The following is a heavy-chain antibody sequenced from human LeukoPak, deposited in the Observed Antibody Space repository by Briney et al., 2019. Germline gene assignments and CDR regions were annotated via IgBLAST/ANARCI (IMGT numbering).Heavy chain of an antibody. CDR2: ISSSSSTI. CDR3: ARDDSLSYRPNWFDP. CDR1: GFTFSSYS. Sequence: PGGSLRLSCAASGFTFSSYSMNWVRQAPGKGLEWVSYISSSSSTIYYADTVKGRFTISRDNAKNSLYLLMNSLRAEDTAVYYCARDDSLSYRPNWFDPWGQGTLVTVSS. V-gene: IGHV3-48*01. D-gene: IGHD3-16*02. J-gene: IGHJ5*02.